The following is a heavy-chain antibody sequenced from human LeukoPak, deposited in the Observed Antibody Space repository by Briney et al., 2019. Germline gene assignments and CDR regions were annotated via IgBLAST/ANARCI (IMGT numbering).Heavy chain of an antibody. CDR2: ISAYNGNT. CDR1: GYTFTSYG. V-gene: IGHV1-18*01. J-gene: IGHJ4*02. D-gene: IGHD3-9*01. CDR3: ARAEYDILTGYPPGY. Sequence: GASVKVSCKASGYTFTSYGISWVRQAPGQGLEWMGWISAYNGNTNYAQKLQGRVTMTTDTSTSTAYMELRSLRSDDTAVYYCARAEYDILTGYPPGYWGQGTLVTVSS.